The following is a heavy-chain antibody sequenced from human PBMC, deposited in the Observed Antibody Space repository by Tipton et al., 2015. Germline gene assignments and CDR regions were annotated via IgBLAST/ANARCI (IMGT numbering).Heavy chain of an antibody. D-gene: IGHD4-23*01. CDR2: INKDGGT. V-gene: IGHV3-64D*08. J-gene: IGHJ4*02. CDR3: VNDLHAVALD. CDR1: GFIFSSYT. Sequence: SLRLSCSDSGFIFSSYTVHWVRQAPGKGLEYVSSINKDGGTYYADSVKGRSTISRDDSKNTLYLQMSSLRAEDTAVYYCVNDLHAVALDWGQGTLVTVSS.